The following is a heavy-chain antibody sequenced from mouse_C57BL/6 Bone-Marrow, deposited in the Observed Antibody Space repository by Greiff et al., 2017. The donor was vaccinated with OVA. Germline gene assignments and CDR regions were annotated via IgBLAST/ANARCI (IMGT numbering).Heavy chain of an antibody. D-gene: IGHD2-3*01. V-gene: IGHV1-64*01. CDR3: ARGDGPAWFAY. J-gene: IGHJ3*01. CDR2: INPNSGST. CDR1: GYTFTSYW. Sequence: QVQLQQPGAELVKPGASVKLSCKASGYTFTSYWMHWVKQRPGQGLEWIGMINPNSGSTNYNEKFKSKATLTVDKSSSTAYMKHSSLTSEDSAVYYCARGDGPAWFAYWGQGTLVTVSA.